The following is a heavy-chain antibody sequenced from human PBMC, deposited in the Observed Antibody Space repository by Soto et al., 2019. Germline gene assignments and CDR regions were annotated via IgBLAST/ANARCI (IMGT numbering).Heavy chain of an antibody. V-gene: IGHV4-34*01. CDR3: ARGGGIAAG. CDR1: GGSFSGYY. J-gene: IGHJ4*02. Sequence: QVQLQQWGAGLLKPSETLSLTCAVYGGSFSGYYWSWIRQPPGKGLEWIGEINHSGSNNYNPSLKCRVTISVDTSKNQFSLKLSSLTAADTAVYYCARGGGIAAGWGQGTLVTVSS. CDR2: INHSGSN. D-gene: IGHD6-13*01.